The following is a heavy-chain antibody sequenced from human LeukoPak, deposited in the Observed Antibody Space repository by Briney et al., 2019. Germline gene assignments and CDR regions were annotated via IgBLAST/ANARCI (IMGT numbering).Heavy chain of an antibody. D-gene: IGHD6-13*01. Sequence: SETLSLTCTVSGVSLSSYYWSWIRQPPGKGLEWIGYIYYSGSTHYNPALKSRVTISVDTSKNQFSLDLSSVTAADTAVYYCASGPYPAAGTDHQFDYWGQGTLVTVSS. CDR3: ASGPYPAAGTDHQFDY. CDR1: GVSLSSYY. V-gene: IGHV4-59*01. J-gene: IGHJ4*02. CDR2: IYYSGST.